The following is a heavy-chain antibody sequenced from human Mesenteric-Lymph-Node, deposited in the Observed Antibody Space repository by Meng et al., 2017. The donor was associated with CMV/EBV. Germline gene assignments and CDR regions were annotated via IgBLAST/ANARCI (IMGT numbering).Heavy chain of an antibody. CDR2: VIPIFGTV. CDR1: GGTFRSYA. D-gene: IGHD3-10*01. J-gene: IGHJ4*02. CDR3: TRPFGSGSYYTPLSL. Sequence: SGGTFRSYAISWVRQAPGQGIEWMGGVIPIFGTVNYAQKFQGRVTITADESTSTAHMELSSLRSEDTAMYYCTRPFGSGSYYTPLSLWGQGTLVTVSS. V-gene: IGHV1-69*01.